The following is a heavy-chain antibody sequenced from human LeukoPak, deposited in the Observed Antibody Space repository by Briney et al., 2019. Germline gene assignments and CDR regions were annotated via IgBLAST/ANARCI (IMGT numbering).Heavy chain of an antibody. J-gene: IGHJ4*02. V-gene: IGHV3-23*01. Sequence: PGGSLRLSCAASGFTFSNAWMSWVRQAPGKGLEWVSAISGSGGSTYYADSVKGRFTISRDNSKNTLYLQMNSLRAEDTAVYYCAKAYYYDSSKPDYWGQGTLVTVSS. CDR2: ISGSGGST. CDR1: GFTFSNAW. D-gene: IGHD3-22*01. CDR3: AKAYYYDSSKPDY.